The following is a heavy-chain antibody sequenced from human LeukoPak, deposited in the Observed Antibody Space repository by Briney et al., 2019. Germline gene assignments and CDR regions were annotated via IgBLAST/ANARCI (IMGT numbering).Heavy chain of an antibody. CDR3: ARGLVPGY. CDR2: MSHSERT. J-gene: IGHJ4*02. Sequence: SETLSLTCFVPGGSISSSNYYWDWIRQPPGQGLEWIGSMSHSERTYYNPSLKSRLTIFVDTSKNQFSLELRSVTAADTAVYYCARGLVPGYWGQGTLVTVSS. V-gene: IGHV4-39*01. D-gene: IGHD6-19*01. CDR1: GGSISSSNYY.